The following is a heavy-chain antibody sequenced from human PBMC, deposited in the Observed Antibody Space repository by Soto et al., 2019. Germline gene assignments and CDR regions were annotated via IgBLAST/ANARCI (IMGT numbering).Heavy chain of an antibody. Sequence: ALRLSCAVSVFTFDDNAMHWVRQGPEKGLEWVSGINWKSDIGYADSVKGRFTISRGNAENSLYLQMNSLRAEDTALYYCAISQDRGGRTTFIYWGQGTQVTVSS. V-gene: IGHV3-9*01. CDR3: AISQDRGGRTTFIY. J-gene: IGHJ4*02. CDR1: VFTFDDNA. CDR2: INWKSDI. D-gene: IGHD3-16*01.